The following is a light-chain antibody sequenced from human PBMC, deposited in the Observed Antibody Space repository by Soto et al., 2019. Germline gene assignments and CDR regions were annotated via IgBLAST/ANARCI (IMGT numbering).Light chain of an antibody. J-gene: IGKJ4*01. V-gene: IGKV3-20*01. Sequence: EVALTQSPDTLSLSPGERATLSCRASESVGRSYVAWYQKKPGQAPRLLIYGASSRASGIPNRFSGSGSGTDFTLTIGRLEPEDFAVYYCQQYIRSPLTFGGGTKVEIK. CDR3: QQYIRSPLT. CDR2: GAS. CDR1: ESVGRSY.